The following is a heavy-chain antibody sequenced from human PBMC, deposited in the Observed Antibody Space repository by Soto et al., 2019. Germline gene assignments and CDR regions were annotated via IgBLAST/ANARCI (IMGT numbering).Heavy chain of an antibody. J-gene: IGHJ3*02. CDR2: ISYDGSNT. D-gene: IGHD2-8*01. CDR1: GFTFSSYA. Sequence: PGGSLRLSCAASGFTFSSYAMHWVRQAPGKGLEWVAVISYDGSNTYYADSVKGRFTISRDNSENTLYLQMNSLRDEDMAVYYCARGDCINHDAFDIWGQGTMVTVSS. V-gene: IGHV3-30-3*01. CDR3: ARGDCINHDAFDI.